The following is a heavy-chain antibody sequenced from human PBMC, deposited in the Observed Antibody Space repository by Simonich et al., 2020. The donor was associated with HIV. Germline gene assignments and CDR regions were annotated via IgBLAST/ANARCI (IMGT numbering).Heavy chain of an antibody. J-gene: IGHJ1*01. CDR3: ARFTYYYDGSGPAPFQH. V-gene: IGHV4-34*02. D-gene: IGHD3-22*01. CDR2: SNHSGST. CDR1: GGSFSGYY. Sequence: QVQLQQWGAGLLNPSETLSLTCGVYGGSFSGYYWGWIRQPPGKGLEWIDESNHSGSTNYNPSRKGRVTISKDTSKTPFSLKLSSVTAADTAVYYCARFTYYYDGSGPAPFQHWGQGTLVTVSS.